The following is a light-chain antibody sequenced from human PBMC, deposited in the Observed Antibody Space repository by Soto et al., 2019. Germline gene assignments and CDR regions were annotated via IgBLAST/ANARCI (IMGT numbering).Light chain of an antibody. Sequence: DIQMTQSPSSLSASVGDRVTITCQASQDINTYLNWYQQKSGKAPKLLIYDAYNLETGVPSRFSGSGSGTCFAFTISSLQPEDIATYHCQQYDSVPSTFGQGTKVEIK. V-gene: IGKV1-33*01. CDR2: DAY. CDR3: QQYDSVPST. J-gene: IGKJ2*01. CDR1: QDINTY.